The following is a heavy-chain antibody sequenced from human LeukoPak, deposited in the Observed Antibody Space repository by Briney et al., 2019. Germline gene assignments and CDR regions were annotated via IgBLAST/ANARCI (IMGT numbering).Heavy chain of an antibody. CDR3: AKGSESTRAPFFDY. Sequence: GGSLRLSCAASGFTFSSYAMNWVRQAPGKELEWVSTISDSGGSTYYADSVKGRFTISRDNSKNTLYLQMSSLRAEDTAVYYCAKGSESTRAPFFDYWGQGTLVSVSS. CDR2: ISDSGGST. V-gene: IGHV3-23*01. J-gene: IGHJ4*02. CDR1: GFTFSSYA. D-gene: IGHD1-14*01.